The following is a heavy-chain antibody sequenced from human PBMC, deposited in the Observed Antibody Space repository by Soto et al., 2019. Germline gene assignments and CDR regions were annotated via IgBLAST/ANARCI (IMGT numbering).Heavy chain of an antibody. J-gene: IGHJ3*01. D-gene: IGHD5-12*01. CDR3: ARTVARNALIDAFDL. Sequence: SRVTISVDTSKRQFSLRLSSVTAADTAVYYCARTVARNALIDAFDLWGQGTVVTVSS. V-gene: IGHV4-34*01.